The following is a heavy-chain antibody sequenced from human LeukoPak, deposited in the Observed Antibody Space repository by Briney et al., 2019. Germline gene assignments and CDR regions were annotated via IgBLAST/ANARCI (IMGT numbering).Heavy chain of an antibody. Sequence: GGSLRLSCAASGFTVSSNYMSWVRQAPGKGLEWVSVIYSGGSTYYADSVKGRFTISRDNSKNTLYLQMNSLRAEGTAVYYCARDRRYYDSSGLFDYWGQGTLVTVSS. J-gene: IGHJ4*02. CDR3: ARDRRYYDSSGLFDY. V-gene: IGHV3-66*01. CDR1: GFTVSSNY. D-gene: IGHD3-22*01. CDR2: IYSGGST.